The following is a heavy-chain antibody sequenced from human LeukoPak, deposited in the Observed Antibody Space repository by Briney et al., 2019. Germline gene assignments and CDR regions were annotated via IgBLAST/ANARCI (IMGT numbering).Heavy chain of an antibody. CDR3: ARHHCSSTSCYPDI. J-gene: IGHJ3*02. Sequence: GESLKISCKGSGYSFTSYWIGWARQMPGKGLEWMGIIYPGDSDTRYSPSFQAQVTISADKSISTAYLQWSSLKASDTAMYYCARHHCSSTSCYPDIWGQGTMVTVSS. D-gene: IGHD2-2*01. CDR2: IYPGDSDT. V-gene: IGHV5-51*01. CDR1: GYSFTSYW.